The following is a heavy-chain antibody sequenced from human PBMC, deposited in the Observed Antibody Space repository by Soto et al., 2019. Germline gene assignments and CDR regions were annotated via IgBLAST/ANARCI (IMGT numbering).Heavy chain of an antibody. D-gene: IGHD3-22*01. J-gene: IGHJ3*02. V-gene: IGHV5-51*01. CDR3: ASYLYYYDSSGYYRDAFDI. CDR1: GYSFTSYW. CDR2: IYPGDSDT. Sequence: GESLKISCKGSGYSFTSYWIGWVRQMPGKGLEWMGIIYPGDSDTRYSPSFQGQVTISADKSISTAYLQWSSLKASDTAMYYCASYLYYYDSSGYYRDAFDIWGQGTMVTVSS.